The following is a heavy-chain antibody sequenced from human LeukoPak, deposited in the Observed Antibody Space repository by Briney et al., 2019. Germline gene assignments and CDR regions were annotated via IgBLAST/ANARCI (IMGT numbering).Heavy chain of an antibody. J-gene: IGHJ4*02. D-gene: IGHD5-12*01. Sequence: GGSLRLSCSGSGFTFSSYNMNWVRQAPGKGLEWVSYISSTSNTIYYADSVKGRFTISRDNAKNSLYLQMNSLRAEDTAVYYCARDLGWLQPFDYWGQGTLVTVSS. CDR2: ISSTSNTI. CDR1: GFTFSSYN. CDR3: ARDLGWLQPFDY. V-gene: IGHV3-48*01.